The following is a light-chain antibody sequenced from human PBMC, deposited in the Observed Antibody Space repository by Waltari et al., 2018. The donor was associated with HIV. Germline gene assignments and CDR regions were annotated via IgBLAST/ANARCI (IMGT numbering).Light chain of an antibody. CDR3: SSLTNSATLSVL. V-gene: IGLV2-14*01. J-gene: IGLJ3*02. Sequence: QFALTQPASVSGSPGQSITVSCTGTNSDIGYYNYVSWYQQHPGKAPKLIIYEVSNRPSGVSNRFSVSKSGNTASLTISGLQAEDDADYFCSSLTNSATLSVLFGGGTKLTVL. CDR1: NSDIGYYNY. CDR2: EVS.